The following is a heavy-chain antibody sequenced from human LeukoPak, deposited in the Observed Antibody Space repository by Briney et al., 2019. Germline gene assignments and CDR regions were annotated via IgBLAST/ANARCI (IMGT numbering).Heavy chain of an antibody. J-gene: IGHJ4*02. V-gene: IGHV3-23*01. CDR1: GFTFSSYA. CDR3: AKDPSLSYDSSGYYYHY. CDR2: ISGSGGNT. D-gene: IGHD3-22*01. Sequence: GGSLRLSCAASGFTFSSYAMSWVRQAPGKGLEWVSAISGSGGNTYYANSVKGRFTISRDNSKNTLYLQMNSLRAEDTAVYYCAKDPSLSYDSSGYYYHYWGQGTLVTVSS.